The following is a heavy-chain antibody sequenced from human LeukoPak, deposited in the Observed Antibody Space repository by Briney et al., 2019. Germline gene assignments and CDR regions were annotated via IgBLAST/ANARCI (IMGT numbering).Heavy chain of an antibody. D-gene: IGHD4-17*01. Sequence: SETLSLTCTVSGGSIRSSYYYWGWLRQPPGKGLEWIGSIYGSGSTYYNPSLKSRVTISVDTSKNQFSLKLNSVTAADTAVYYCASINGDYVDYYYGMDVWGQGTTVTVSS. CDR1: GGSIRSSYYY. V-gene: IGHV4-39*01. CDR2: IYGSGST. J-gene: IGHJ6*02. CDR3: ASINGDYVDYYYGMDV.